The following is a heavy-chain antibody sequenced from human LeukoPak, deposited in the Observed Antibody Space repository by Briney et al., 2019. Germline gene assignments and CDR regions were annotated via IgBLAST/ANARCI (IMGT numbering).Heavy chain of an antibody. CDR2: MNPNSGNT. CDR1: GYTFTSYD. J-gene: IGHJ5*02. D-gene: IGHD2-2*01. V-gene: IGHV1-8*01. Sequence: GASVKVSCKASGYTFTSYDINWVRQATGQGLEWMGWMNPNSGNTGYAQKFQGRVTMTTNTPISTAYMELSSLRSEDTAIYYCARGYSINCSSTSCNHHLNWFDPWGQGTLVTVSS. CDR3: ARGYSINCSSTSCNHHLNWFDP.